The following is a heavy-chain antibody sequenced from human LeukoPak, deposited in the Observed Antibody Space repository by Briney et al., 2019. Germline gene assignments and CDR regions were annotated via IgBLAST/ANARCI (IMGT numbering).Heavy chain of an antibody. V-gene: IGHV3-66*01. CDR3: ARVDGDFPYYFDY. Sequence: PGGSLRLSCAASGFTVSSNYMGWVRQAPGKGLEWVSVIYSGGSTYYADSVKGRFTISRDNSKNTLYLQMNSLRAEDTAVYYCARVDGDFPYYFDYWGQGTLVTVSS. CDR2: IYSGGST. J-gene: IGHJ4*02. D-gene: IGHD4-17*01. CDR1: GFTVSSNY.